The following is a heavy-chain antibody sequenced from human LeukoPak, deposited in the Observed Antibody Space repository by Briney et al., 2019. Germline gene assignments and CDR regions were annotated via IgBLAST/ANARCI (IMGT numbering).Heavy chain of an antibody. D-gene: IGHD4-17*01. CDR2: IIPIFGTA. J-gene: IGHJ4*02. Sequence: SVKVSCKASGGTFSSYAISWVRQAPGQGLEWMGGIIPIFGTANYAQKFQGRVTITADESTSTAYMELSSLRSEDTAVYYCARNYGDYPYYFDYWGQGTLVTVSS. CDR1: GGTFSSYA. V-gene: IGHV1-69*13. CDR3: ARNYGDYPYYFDY.